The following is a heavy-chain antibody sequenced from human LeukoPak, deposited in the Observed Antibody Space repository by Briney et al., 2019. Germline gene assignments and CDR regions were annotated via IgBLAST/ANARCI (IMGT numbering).Heavy chain of an antibody. Sequence: PGGSLRLSCTASGLTVSRTYLIWVRRAPGKGLQWVSSIYTGGTTYYADSVKGRFTISRDNSKNTLHLQLTSLRADDTALYFCARGTLNSGFDSWGQGTLVTVSS. CDR2: IYTGGTT. V-gene: IGHV3-66*01. D-gene: IGHD6-25*01. CDR3: ARGTLNSGFDS. CDR1: GLTVSRTY. J-gene: IGHJ4*02.